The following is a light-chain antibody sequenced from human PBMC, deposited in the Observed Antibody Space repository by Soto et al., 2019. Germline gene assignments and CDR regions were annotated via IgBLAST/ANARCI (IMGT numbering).Light chain of an antibody. J-gene: IGKJ4*01. CDR3: QQYNSWVT. V-gene: IGKV3-15*01. CDR2: GAS. Sequence: EIVMTQSPATLSVSPGERATLSCRASQSVNSNLAWYQQKPGQAPRLLIYGASTRATGIPARFSGSGSGTEFTLTISSLQTEDFAVYYCQQYNSWVTFGGGTKVEI. CDR1: QSVNSN.